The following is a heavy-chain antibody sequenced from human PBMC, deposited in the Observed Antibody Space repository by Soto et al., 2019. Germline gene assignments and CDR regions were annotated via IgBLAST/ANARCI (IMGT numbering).Heavy chain of an antibody. D-gene: IGHD5-12*01. V-gene: IGHV1-69*13. CDR1: GGTFSSYA. Sequence: RASVKVSCKASGGTFSSYAISWVRQAPGQGLEWMGGIIPIFGTANYAQKFQGRVTITADESTSTAYMELSSLRSEDTAVYYCARGGDGGYEGAFDIWGQGTMVTVSS. CDR2: IIPIFGTA. J-gene: IGHJ3*02. CDR3: ARGGDGGYEGAFDI.